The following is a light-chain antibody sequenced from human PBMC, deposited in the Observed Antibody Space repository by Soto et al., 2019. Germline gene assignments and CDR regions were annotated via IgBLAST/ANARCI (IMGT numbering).Light chain of an antibody. V-gene: IGKV1-39*01. J-gene: IGKJ1*01. CDR1: QIIGTY. CDR3: QQSFTTPVT. CDR2: AAS. Sequence: DIPMTQSPSSLSASVGDRVTITCRASQIIGTYLNWYQQKSGKDPKLLIYAASNLQSGVPSRFSGSGSGTDFTLTISSLQPEDFATYYCQQSFTTPVTFGQGTKVEIK.